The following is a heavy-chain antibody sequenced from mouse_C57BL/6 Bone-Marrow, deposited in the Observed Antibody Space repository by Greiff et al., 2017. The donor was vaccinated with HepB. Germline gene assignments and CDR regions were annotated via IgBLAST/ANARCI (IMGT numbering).Heavy chain of an antibody. CDR3: ARHYCSNYEDYAMDY. CDR2: ISNGGGST. V-gene: IGHV5-12*01. D-gene: IGHD2-5*01. J-gene: IGHJ4*01. Sequence: EVHLVESGGGLVQPGGSLKLSCAASGFTFSDYYMYWVRQTPEKRLEWVAYISNGGGSTYYPDTVKGRFTISRDNAKNTLYLQMSRLRSEDTAMYYCARHYCSNYEDYAMDYWGQGTSVTVSS. CDR1: GFTFSDYY.